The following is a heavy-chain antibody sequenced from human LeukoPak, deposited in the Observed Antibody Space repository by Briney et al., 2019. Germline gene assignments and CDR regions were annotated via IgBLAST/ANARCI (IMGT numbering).Heavy chain of an antibody. CDR2: ISAYIGNT. J-gene: IGHJ5*02. CDR3: ARDLLGFPPGQYSSSWYEVPHSNWFDP. Sequence: ASVKVSCKASGYTFTSYGISWVRQAPGQGLEWMGWISAYIGNTNYAQKLQGRVTMTTDTSTSTAYMELRSLRSDDTAVYYCARDLLGFPPGQYSSSWYEVPHSNWFDPWGQGTLVTVSS. D-gene: IGHD6-13*01. CDR1: GYTFTSYG. V-gene: IGHV1-18*01.